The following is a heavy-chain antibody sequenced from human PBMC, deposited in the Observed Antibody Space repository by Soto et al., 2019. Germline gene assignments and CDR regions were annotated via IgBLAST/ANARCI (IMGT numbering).Heavy chain of an antibody. Sequence: XRLCCAAAGFSFSGYFVTWVRQAPGKGLEWVSAISASGSSTYHADSVKGRFTISRDNSKNTLYLQMNSLRAEDTALYYCAKGQACWFDPWGQGTLVTVSS. CDR1: GFSFSGYF. V-gene: IGHV3-23*01. CDR2: ISASGSST. CDR3: AKGQACWFDP. J-gene: IGHJ5*02.